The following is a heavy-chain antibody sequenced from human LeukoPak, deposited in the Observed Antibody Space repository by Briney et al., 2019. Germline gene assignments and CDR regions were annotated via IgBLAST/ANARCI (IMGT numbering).Heavy chain of an antibody. D-gene: IGHD2-2*01. CDR1: GFTFSDYY. CDR2: ISSSGSTI. V-gene: IGHV3-11*01. CDR3: ARRKGYCSSTRKCYYFDY. J-gene: IGHJ4*02. Sequence: GGSPRLSCAASGFTFSDYYMSWIRQAPGKGLEWVSYISSSGSTIYYADSVKGRFTISRDNAKNSLYLQMNSLRAEDTAVYYCARRKGYCSSTRKCYYFDYWGQGTLVTVSS.